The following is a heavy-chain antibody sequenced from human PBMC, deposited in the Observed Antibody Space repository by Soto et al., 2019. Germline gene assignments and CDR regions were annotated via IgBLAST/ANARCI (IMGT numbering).Heavy chain of an antibody. V-gene: IGHV3-30*03. Sequence: PGKGLQWLATISHHGIRTHYADSVMGRFTISRDNSKDTLYLQMHSLRSDDTAVYFCARGPITQTSFIDHWGQGTLVTV. J-gene: IGHJ4*02. CDR2: ISHHGIRT. CDR3: ARGPITQTSFIDH. D-gene: IGHD1-20*01.